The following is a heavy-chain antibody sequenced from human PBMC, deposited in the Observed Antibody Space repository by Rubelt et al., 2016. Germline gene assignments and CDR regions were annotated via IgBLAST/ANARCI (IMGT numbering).Heavy chain of an antibody. CDR2: MRPIGGYI. CDR1: GYTFGTYD. D-gene: IGHD2-15*01. V-gene: IGHV1-8*01. Sequence: QVQLVQSGAEVKMPGASVKVSCKASGYTFGTYDINWVRQATGQGLEWMGWMRPIGGYIGYAQKFKGRVTMTRNTSISTAYMELVGLGPEDTAVYYCARGIDAGVDYWGQGTVLTVSS. CDR3: ARGIDAGVDY. J-gene: IGHJ4*02.